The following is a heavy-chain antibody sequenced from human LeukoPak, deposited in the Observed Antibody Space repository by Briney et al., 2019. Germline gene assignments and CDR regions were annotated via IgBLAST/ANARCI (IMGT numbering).Heavy chain of an antibody. CDR3: AKDRGY. Sequence: GGSLRLSCAASGFTFSTFPMTWVGQAPGKGLEWVSATSGSGDITYYADSVKGRFTISRDNSKSTLYLQMNSLRTEDTAVYYCAKDRGYWGQGTLVTVSS. CDR2: TSGSGDIT. V-gene: IGHV3-23*01. CDR1: GFTFSTFP. J-gene: IGHJ4*02.